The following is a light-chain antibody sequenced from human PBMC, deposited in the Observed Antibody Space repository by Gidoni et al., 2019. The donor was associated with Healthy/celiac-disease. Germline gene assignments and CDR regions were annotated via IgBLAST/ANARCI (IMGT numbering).Light chain of an antibody. CDR2: KVS. CDR1: QSLVYSDGNTY. Sequence: DVVMTQSPLSLPVTLGQPASISCRSSQSLVYSDGNTYVDWFQQRQGQSPRRLIYKVSNWDSWVPDRFRGSGSGTDFTLKISRVEAEDVGVYYCMKGTQWHITYGGGTKVEIK. V-gene: IGKV2D-30*01. J-gene: IGKJ4*01. CDR3: MKGTQWHIT.